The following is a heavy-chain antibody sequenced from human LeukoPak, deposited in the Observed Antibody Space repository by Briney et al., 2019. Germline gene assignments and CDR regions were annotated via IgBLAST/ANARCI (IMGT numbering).Heavy chain of an antibody. D-gene: IGHD3-22*01. CDR3: ARLLVKYYDSEYAVDLLSYYYYYGMDV. J-gene: IGHJ6*02. Sequence: GESLMISCKGSGYSFTSYWIGWVRQMPGKGLEWMGIIYPGDSDTRYSPSFQGQVTISADKSISTAYLQWSSLKASDTAMYYCARLLVKYYDSEYAVDLLSYYYYYGMDVWGQGTTVTVSS. CDR1: GYSFTSYW. V-gene: IGHV5-51*01. CDR2: IYPGDSDT.